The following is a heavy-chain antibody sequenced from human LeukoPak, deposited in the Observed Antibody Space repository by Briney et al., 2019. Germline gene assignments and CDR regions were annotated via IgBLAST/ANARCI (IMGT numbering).Heavy chain of an antibody. V-gene: IGHV3-23*01. CDR1: GFTFSSYD. J-gene: IGHJ4*02. Sequence: GGSLRLSCAASGFTFSSYDMHWVRQATGKGLEWVSAISGSGGSTYYADSVKGRFTISRDNSKNTLYLQMNSLRAEDTAVYYCAKAGYQLPIDYWGQGTLVTVSS. CDR3: AKAGYQLPIDY. CDR2: ISGSGGST. D-gene: IGHD2-2*01.